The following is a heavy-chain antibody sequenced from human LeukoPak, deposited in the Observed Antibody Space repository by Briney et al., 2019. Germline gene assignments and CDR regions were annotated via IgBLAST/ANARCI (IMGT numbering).Heavy chain of an antibody. CDR1: GFTSSNYW. V-gene: IGHV3-7*01. Sequence: PGGSLRLSCAASGFTSSNYWMKWVRQSPGKGLEWVANIKQDGSEKYYVDSVKGRFTISRDNAKNSLYLQMNSQRVEDTAVYYCARDFWSGSPDWGQGTLVTVSS. J-gene: IGHJ4*02. CDR3: ARDFWSGSPD. D-gene: IGHD3-3*01. CDR2: IKQDGSEK.